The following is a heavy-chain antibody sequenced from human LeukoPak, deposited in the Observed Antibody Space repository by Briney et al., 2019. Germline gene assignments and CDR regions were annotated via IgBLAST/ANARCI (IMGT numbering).Heavy chain of an antibody. CDR3: ARDTGVRSYFDY. D-gene: IGHD3-3*01. V-gene: IGHV3-48*04. J-gene: IGHJ4*02. Sequence: GGSLRLSCAASGFTFSSYSMNWVRQAPGKGLEWVSYISSSGSTIYYADSVKGRFTISRDNAKNSLYLQMNSLRAEDTAVYYCARDTGVRSYFDYWGQGTLVTVSS. CDR2: ISSSGSTI. CDR1: GFTFSSYS.